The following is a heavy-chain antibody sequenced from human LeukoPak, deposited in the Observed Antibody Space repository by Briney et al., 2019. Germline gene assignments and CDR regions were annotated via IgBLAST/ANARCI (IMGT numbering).Heavy chain of an antibody. Sequence: ASVKVSCKAFGYTFTSYDINWVRQATGQGLEWMGWMNPNSGNTGYAQKFQGRVTMTRNTSISTAYIELSSLRSEDTAVYYCARGFDGDYEHLFDYWGQGTLVTVSS. J-gene: IGHJ4*02. CDR3: ARGFDGDYEHLFDY. CDR2: MNPNSGNT. V-gene: IGHV1-8*01. D-gene: IGHD4-17*01. CDR1: GYTFTSYD.